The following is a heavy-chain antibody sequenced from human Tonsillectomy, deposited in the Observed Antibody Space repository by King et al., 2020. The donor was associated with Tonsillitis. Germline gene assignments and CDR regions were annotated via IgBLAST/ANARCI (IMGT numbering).Heavy chain of an antibody. Sequence: QLQESGPGLVKPSETLSLTCTVSGGSISTYYWSWIRQPPGKGLECIGYIYYSGSTNYNPSLKSRVTISVDTSKNQFSLKLSSVTAADTAVYYCARDKVCSGYYCAYGMDVWGQGTTVTVSS. D-gene: IGHD3-22*01. J-gene: IGHJ6*02. CDR1: GGSISTYY. CDR3: ARDKVCSGYYCAYGMDV. CDR2: IYYSGST. V-gene: IGHV4-59*01.